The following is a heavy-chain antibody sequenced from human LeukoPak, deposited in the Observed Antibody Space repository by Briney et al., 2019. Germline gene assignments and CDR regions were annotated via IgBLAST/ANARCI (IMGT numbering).Heavy chain of an antibody. CDR3: ATLAAAGIRYYFDY. CDR2: INHSGST. CDR1: GGSFSGYY. J-gene: IGHJ4*02. Sequence: SETLSLTCAVYGGSFSGYYWSWIRQPPGKGLEWIGEINHSGSTNYNPSLKSRVTISVDTSKNQFSLKLSSVTAADTAVYYCATLAAAGIRYYFDYWGQGALVTVSS. D-gene: IGHD6-13*01. V-gene: IGHV4-34*01.